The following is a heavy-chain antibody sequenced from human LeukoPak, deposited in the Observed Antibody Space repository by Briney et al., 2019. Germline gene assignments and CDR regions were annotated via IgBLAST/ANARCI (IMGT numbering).Heavy chain of an antibody. J-gene: IGHJ4*02. Sequence: GRSLRLSCVASGFTFETYHMNWVRQAPGKGLEWLSGITSGASVIYYADSVKGRFTISRDDAVNSVFLQMSGLTVDETAVYYCARKRLADLGDDTSFGGTPFDSWGQGTLVIVSS. D-gene: IGHD3-16*01. CDR2: ITSGASVI. CDR1: GFTFETYH. V-gene: IGHV3-48*03. CDR3: ARKRLADLGDDTSFGGTPFDS.